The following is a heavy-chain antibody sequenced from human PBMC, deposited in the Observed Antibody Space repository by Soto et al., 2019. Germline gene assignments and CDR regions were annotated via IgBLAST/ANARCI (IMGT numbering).Heavy chain of an antibody. CDR3: AKDMVNYYDSSGPSFDY. CDR1: GFTFDDYA. Sequence: EVQLVESGGGLVQPGRSLRLSCAASGFTFDDYAMHWVRQAPGKGLEWVSGISWNSGSIGYADSVKGRFTISRDNAKNSLYLQMNSLSAEDTALYYCAKDMVNYYDSSGPSFDYWGQRTLVTVSS. V-gene: IGHV3-9*01. D-gene: IGHD3-22*01. CDR2: ISWNSGSI. J-gene: IGHJ4*02.